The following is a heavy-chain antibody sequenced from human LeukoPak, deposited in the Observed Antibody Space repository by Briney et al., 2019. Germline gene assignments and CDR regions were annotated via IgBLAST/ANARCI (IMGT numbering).Heavy chain of an antibody. V-gene: IGHV4-39*01. CDR2: IYYSGST. J-gene: IGHJ4*02. D-gene: IGHD1-26*01. Sequence: SETLSLTCTVSGGSITSSSYYWGWIRQPPGKGLEWIGGIYYSGSTYYNPSLKSRVTISVDTSKKQFSLKLTSVTAADTAVYYCASPSVGAITGIDYWGQGILVTVSS. CDR1: GGSITSSSYY. CDR3: ASPSVGAITGIDY.